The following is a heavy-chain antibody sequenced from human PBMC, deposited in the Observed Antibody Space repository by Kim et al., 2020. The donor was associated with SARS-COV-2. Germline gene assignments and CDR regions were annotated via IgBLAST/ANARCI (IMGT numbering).Heavy chain of an antibody. J-gene: IGHJ6*02. CDR2: ISSSSSYI. V-gene: IGHV3-21*01. Sequence: GGSLRLSCAASGFTFSSYSMNWVRQAPGKGLEWVSSISSSSSYIYYADSVKGRFTISRDNAKNSLYLQMNSLRAEDTAVYYCARDEAEANPIAAAGPYYYYYYGMDVWGQGTTVTVSS. CDR3: ARDEAEANPIAAAGPYYYYYYGMDV. D-gene: IGHD6-13*01. CDR1: GFTFSSYS.